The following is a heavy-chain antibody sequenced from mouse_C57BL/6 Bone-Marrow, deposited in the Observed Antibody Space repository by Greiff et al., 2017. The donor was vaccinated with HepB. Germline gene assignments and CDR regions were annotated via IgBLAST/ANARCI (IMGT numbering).Heavy chain of an antibody. CDR3: ARTYYYASFAY. V-gene: IGHV1-81*01. CDR1: GYTFTSYG. CDR2: IYPRSGNT. Sequence: QVQLKQSRAELARPGASVKLSCKASGYTFTSYGISWVKQRTGQGLEWIGEIYPRSGNTYYNEKFKGKATLTADKSSSTAYMELRSLTSEDSAVYFCARTYYYASFAYWGQGTLVTVSA. D-gene: IGHD1-1*01. J-gene: IGHJ3*01.